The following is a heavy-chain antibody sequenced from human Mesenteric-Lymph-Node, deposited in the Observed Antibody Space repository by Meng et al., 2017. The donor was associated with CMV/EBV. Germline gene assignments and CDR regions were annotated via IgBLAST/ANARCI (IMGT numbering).Heavy chain of an antibody. V-gene: IGHV3-30*02. CDR1: GYTFTGYY. Sequence: SCKASGYTFTGYYMHWVRQAPGKGLESVAFIRFDGTKKYYADSVKGRFTISRDNSRNAVSLQMDSLKAEDTAVYYCASTSTADPFYYYFYYGMDVWGQGTTVTVSS. J-gene: IGHJ6*02. D-gene: IGHD2-2*01. CDR3: ASTSTADPFYYYFYYGMDV. CDR2: IRFDGTKK.